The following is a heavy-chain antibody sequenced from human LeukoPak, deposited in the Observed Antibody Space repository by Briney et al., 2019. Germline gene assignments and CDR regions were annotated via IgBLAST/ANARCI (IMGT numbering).Heavy chain of an antibody. CDR1: GFTFSNYW. CDR3: ARDGRHDAFDI. D-gene: IGHD1-26*01. Sequence: GGSLRLSCAASGFTFSNYWMHWVRQAPGKGLVWVSRINSDGSSTSYADSVKGRFTISRDNPKNTLYLQMNSLRAEDTAIYYCARDGRHDAFDIWGQGTMVTVSS. J-gene: IGHJ3*02. CDR2: INSDGSST. V-gene: IGHV3-74*01.